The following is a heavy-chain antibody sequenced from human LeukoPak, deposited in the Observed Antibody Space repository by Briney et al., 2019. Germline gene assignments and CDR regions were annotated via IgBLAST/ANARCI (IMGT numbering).Heavy chain of an antibody. J-gene: IGHJ4*02. CDR2: ISWDGGST. D-gene: IGHD5-24*01. Sequence: GGSLRLSCAASGFTFDDYTMHWVRQAPGKGLEWVSLISWDGGSTYYADSVKGRFTISRDNSKNTLYLQMNSLRAEDTAVYYCARGRGDGYLFDYWGQGTLVTVSS. CDR3: ARGRGDGYLFDY. V-gene: IGHV3-43*01. CDR1: GFTFDDYT.